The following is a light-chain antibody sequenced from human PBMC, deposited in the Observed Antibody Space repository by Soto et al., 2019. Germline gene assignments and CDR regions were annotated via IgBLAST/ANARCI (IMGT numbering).Light chain of an antibody. CDR3: QHRSDWPPV. J-gene: IGKJ3*01. CDR1: QSVSSY. V-gene: IGKV3-11*01. CDR2: DAS. Sequence: EIVLTQSPATLSLSPGERATLSCRASQSVSSYLAWYQQKPGQAPRLLIYDASNRATGIPARFSGSGSGTDFTLTISSLEPEDFAVYFCQHRSDWPPVFGPGTKVDIK.